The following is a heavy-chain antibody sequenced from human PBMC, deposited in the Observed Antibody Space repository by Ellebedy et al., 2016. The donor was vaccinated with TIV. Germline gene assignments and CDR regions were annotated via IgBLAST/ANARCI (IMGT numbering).Heavy chain of an antibody. Sequence: GESLKISXAASGFTLNGNYMSWVRQAPGTGLEWVSIINTGGGSYYADSVKGRFTISRDNSKNTVYLQMNSLRAEDTAVDYCARGRGYILDHWGQGTLVTVYS. V-gene: IGHV3-53*01. CDR1: GFTLNGNY. J-gene: IGHJ4*02. CDR2: INTGGGS. CDR3: ARGRGYILDH. D-gene: IGHD5-12*01.